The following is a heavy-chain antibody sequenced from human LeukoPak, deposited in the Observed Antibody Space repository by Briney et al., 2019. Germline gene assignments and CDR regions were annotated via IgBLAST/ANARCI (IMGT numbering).Heavy chain of an antibody. CDR1: GYTFTSYA. Sequence: ASVKVSRKASGYTFTSYAMHWVRQAPGQRLEWVGWINAGNGNTKYSQKFQGRVTITRDTSASTAYMELSSLRSEDTAVYYCARWGDLSGGNYWGQGTLVTVSS. J-gene: IGHJ4*02. CDR2: INAGNGNT. D-gene: IGHD2-15*01. CDR3: ARWGDLSGGNY. V-gene: IGHV1-3*01.